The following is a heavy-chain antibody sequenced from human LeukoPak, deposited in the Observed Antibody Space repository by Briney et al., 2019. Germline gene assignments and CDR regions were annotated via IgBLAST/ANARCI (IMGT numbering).Heavy chain of an antibody. V-gene: IGHV3-48*01. J-gene: IGHJ6*03. CDR1: GFTFSSYS. Sequence: GGSLRLSCAASGFTFSSYSMNWVRQAPGKGLEWVSYISSSSSTIYYADSVKGRFTISRDNAKNSLYLQMNSLRAEDTAVYYCARGHTRGSVVVPAALGMYYYYYMDVWGKGTTVTVSS. CDR2: ISSSSSTI. D-gene: IGHD2-2*01. CDR3: ARGHTRGSVVVPAALGMYYYYYMDV.